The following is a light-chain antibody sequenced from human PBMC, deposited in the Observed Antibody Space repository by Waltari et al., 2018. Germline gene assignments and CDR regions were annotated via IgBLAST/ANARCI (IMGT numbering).Light chain of an antibody. V-gene: IGLV1-44*01. CDR2: SNN. J-gene: IGLJ3*02. CDR1: SPNIGSNT. CDR3: AAWDDSLNGSWV. Sequence: QSVLTQPPSASGTPGQRVTISCSGSSPNIGSNTVNWYQQPPGTAPKLLIYSNNQRPSGVTDRFSGSKSGTSASLAISGLQSEDEADYYCAAWDDSLNGSWVFGGGTKLTVL.